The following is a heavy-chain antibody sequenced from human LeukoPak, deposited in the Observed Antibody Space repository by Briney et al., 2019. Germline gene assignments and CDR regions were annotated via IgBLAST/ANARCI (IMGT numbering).Heavy chain of an antibody. CDR1: GFTFTSYS. CDR3: AREVHGDYYFDY. J-gene: IGHJ4*02. V-gene: IGHV3-21*01. Sequence: GGSLRLSCAASGFTFTSYSMSWVRQAPGKGLEWISSITSTGNYIYYADSVKGRFTISKDTAKNSLYLQLNTLRAEDTAVYYCAREVHGDYYFDYWGQGTLVTVSS. D-gene: IGHD4-17*01. CDR2: ITSTGNYI.